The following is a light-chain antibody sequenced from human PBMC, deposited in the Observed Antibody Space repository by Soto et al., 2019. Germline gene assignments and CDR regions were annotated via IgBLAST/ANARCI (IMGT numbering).Light chain of an antibody. J-gene: IGKJ1*01. V-gene: IGKV3-15*01. CDR2: GAS. Sequence: EIELTQSPGTLYLSPGERATLSCRASQSVSSSYLAWYQQKPGQAPRLLIYGASTRATGIPARFSGSGSGTEFTLTIISLQSEDFAVYYCQQYNNWPRTFGQGTKVDI. CDR1: QSVSSSY. CDR3: QQYNNWPRT.